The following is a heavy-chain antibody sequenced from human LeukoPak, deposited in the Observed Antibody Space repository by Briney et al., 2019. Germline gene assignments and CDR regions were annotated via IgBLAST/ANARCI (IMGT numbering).Heavy chain of an antibody. J-gene: IGHJ6*02. CDR1: GFTFSSYS. CDR3: ARDGSLGQLVTYDMDV. V-gene: IGHV3-21*01. D-gene: IGHD6-6*01. Sequence: GGSLRLSCAASGFTFSSYSMNWVRQAPGKGLEWVSSISSSSSYIYYADSVKGRFTISRDNAKNSLYLRMNSLRAEDTAVYYCARDGSLGQLVTYDMDVWGQGTTVTVSS. CDR2: ISSSSSYI.